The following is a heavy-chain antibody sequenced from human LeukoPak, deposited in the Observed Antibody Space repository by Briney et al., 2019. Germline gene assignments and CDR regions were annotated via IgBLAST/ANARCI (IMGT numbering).Heavy chain of an antibody. CDR1: GFSLRTSGVG. J-gene: IGHJ4*02. V-gene: IGHV2-5*02. Sequence: SGPTLVNPTQTLTLTCTFSGFSLRTSGVGVGWIRQPPGKALEWLALIYWDDDKRYSPSLKSRLTITKDTSKNQVVLTMTNMDPVNTATYYFAHNPAYDDYGDYGDTYFDYWGQGTLVTVSS. CDR3: AHNPAYDDYGDYGDTYFDY. CDR2: IYWDDDK. D-gene: IGHD4-17*01.